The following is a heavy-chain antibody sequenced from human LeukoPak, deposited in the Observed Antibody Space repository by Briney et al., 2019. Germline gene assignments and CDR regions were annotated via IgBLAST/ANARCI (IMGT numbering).Heavy chain of an antibody. V-gene: IGHV1-2*02. CDR3: ASHPYYYGSGSYHDY. J-gene: IGHJ4*02. Sequence: ASVKVSCKASGYTFTGYYIHWVRQAPGQGLEWMGWINPNSGGTNYAQKFQGRVTMTRDTSISTAYMELSRLRSDDTAVYDCASHPYYYGSGSYHDYWGQGTLVTVSS. CDR2: INPNSGGT. D-gene: IGHD3-10*01. CDR1: GYTFTGYY.